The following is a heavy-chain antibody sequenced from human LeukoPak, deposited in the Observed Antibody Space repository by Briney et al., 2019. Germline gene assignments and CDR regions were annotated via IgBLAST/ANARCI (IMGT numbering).Heavy chain of an antibody. Sequence: SETLSLTCTVSGGSISTYYWSWIRQPPGKGLEWIGYIYYSGSTNYNPFLRSRVTISVDTSKNQFSLKVNFVTAADTAVYYCARVSGGYDDYWGQGALVTVSS. V-gene: IGHV4-59*01. J-gene: IGHJ4*02. CDR1: GGSISTYY. CDR3: ARVSGGYDDY. CDR2: IYYSGST. D-gene: IGHD5-12*01.